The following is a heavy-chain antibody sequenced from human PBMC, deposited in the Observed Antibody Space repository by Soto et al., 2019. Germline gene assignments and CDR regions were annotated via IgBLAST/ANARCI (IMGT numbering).Heavy chain of an antibody. CDR3: ARHGFDGFNDY. Sequence: TLETLSLTCTVSGGSISSYYWSWIRQPPGKGLEWIGYIYYSGSTNYNPSLKSRVTISVDTSKNQFSLKLSSVTAADTAVYYCARHGFDGFNDYWGQGTLVTVSS. J-gene: IGHJ4*02. CDR1: GGSISSYY. CDR2: IYYSGST. V-gene: IGHV4-59*08. D-gene: IGHD3-9*01.